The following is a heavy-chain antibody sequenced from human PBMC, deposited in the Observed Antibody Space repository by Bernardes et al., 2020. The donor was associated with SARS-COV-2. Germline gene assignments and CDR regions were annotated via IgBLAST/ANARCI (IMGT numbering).Heavy chain of an antibody. CDR1: GSTFNNFG. D-gene: IGHD3-3*01. Sequence: GGSLRLSCAASGSTFNNFGMHWVRQAPGRGLEWVAVISYEGSKKYYADSLEGRFTISKDNSKNTVYLQMNNLRSEDTAIYYCAKVQAIFWIRPQYSAMDVWGQGTTVAVSS. CDR3: AKVQAIFWIRPQYSAMDV. V-gene: IGHV3-30*18. CDR2: ISYEGSKK. J-gene: IGHJ6*02.